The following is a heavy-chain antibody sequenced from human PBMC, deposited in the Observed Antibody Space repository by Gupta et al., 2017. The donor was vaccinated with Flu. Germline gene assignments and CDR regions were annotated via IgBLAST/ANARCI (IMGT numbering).Heavy chain of an antibody. CDR3: ARDEKYYYDSSGYYPYYYYYGMDV. J-gene: IGHJ6*02. D-gene: IGHD3-22*01. CDR1: GGSISSSY. V-gene: IGHV4-4*07. Sequence: QVQLQESGPGLVKPSETLSLTCTVSGGSISSSYWSWIRQPAGKGLEWIGRIYTSGSTNYNPSLKSRVTMSVDTSKNQFSLKLSSVTAADTAVYYCARDEKYYYDSSGYYPYYYYYGMDVWGQGTTVTVSS. CDR2: IYTSGST.